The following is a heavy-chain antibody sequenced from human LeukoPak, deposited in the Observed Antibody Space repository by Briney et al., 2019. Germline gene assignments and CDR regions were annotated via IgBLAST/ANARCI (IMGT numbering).Heavy chain of an antibody. CDR2: INPNSGGT. V-gene: IGHV1-2*06. CDR3: ARSVGATLFYFDY. Sequence: ASVNVSCKASGYTFTGYYMHWVRQAPGQGLEWMGRINPNSGGTNYAQKFQGRVTMTRDTSISTAYMELSRLRSDDTAVYYCARSVGATLFYFDYWGQGTLVTVSS. CDR1: GYTFTGYY. J-gene: IGHJ4*02. D-gene: IGHD1-26*01.